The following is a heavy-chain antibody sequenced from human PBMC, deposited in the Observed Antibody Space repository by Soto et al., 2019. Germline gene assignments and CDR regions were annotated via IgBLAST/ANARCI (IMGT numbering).Heavy chain of an antibody. CDR2: IYYSGST. CDR3: ARSGSGWYFDY. Sequence: PSETLSLTCTVSGGSISSYYWSWIRQPPGKGLEWIGYIYYSGSTNYNPSLKSRVTISVDTSKNQFSLKLSSVTAADTAVYYCARSGSGWYFDYWGQATLVTVSS. V-gene: IGHV4-59*08. J-gene: IGHJ4*02. CDR1: GGSISSYY. D-gene: IGHD6-19*01.